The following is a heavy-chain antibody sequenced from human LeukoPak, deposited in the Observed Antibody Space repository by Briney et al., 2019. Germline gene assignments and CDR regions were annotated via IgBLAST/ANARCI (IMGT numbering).Heavy chain of an antibody. V-gene: IGHV4-34*01. CDR2: INQSGST. D-gene: IGHD3-22*01. Sequence: KSSETLSLTCSVSGGSLSPYYWSWIRQPPGGGLEWLGEINQSGSTNYNPSLKSRVTISVEKFKNQFSLEVTSVTAADTAIYYCATLGGLYYESHGYPDFDHWGQGTLVTVSS. CDR1: GGSLSPYY. J-gene: IGHJ4*02. CDR3: ATLGGLYYESHGYPDFDH.